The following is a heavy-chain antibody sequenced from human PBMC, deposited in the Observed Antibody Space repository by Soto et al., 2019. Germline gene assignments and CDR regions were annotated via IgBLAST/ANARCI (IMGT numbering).Heavy chain of an antibody. CDR1: GFTFSSYI. D-gene: IGHD6-6*01. CDR3: ATVSSAYSSSVGGAFDI. Sequence: PGGSLRLSCAASGFTFSSYIMNWVRQAPGKGLEWVPSISSSSDYIYYADSVKGRFTISRDNATNSLYLLMNSLRAEDTAVYYCATVSSAYSSSVGGAFDIWGQGTMVTVSS. CDR2: ISSSSDYI. V-gene: IGHV3-21*01. J-gene: IGHJ3*02.